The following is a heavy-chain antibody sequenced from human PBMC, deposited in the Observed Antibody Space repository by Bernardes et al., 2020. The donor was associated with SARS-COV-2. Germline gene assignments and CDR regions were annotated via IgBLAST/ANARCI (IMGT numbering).Heavy chain of an antibody. V-gene: IGHV3-7*01. CDR1: GFTFSNYW. D-gene: IGHD3-22*01. CDR3: SRDTYYEKSAYYFSHYYYGMDV. CDR2: IKEDGREK. J-gene: IGHJ6*02. Sequence: GGSLRLSCAASGFTFSNYWMTWVRQAPGTGLEWVANIKEDGREKYYVDSVKGRFTISRDNAKKSLYLQMNSLRAEDTAVYYCSRDTYYEKSAYYFSHYYYGMDVWGQGTAVTVSS.